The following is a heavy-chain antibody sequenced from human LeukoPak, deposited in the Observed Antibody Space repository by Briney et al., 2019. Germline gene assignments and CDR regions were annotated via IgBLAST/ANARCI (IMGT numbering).Heavy chain of an antibody. CDR2: ISNNGGYT. CDR1: GFTFSSSA. D-gene: IGHD3-10*01. CDR3: AKDSGPDDAFDI. J-gene: IGHJ3*02. V-gene: IGHV3-23*01. Sequence: GGSLRLSCAASGFTFSSSAMSWVRQAPGKGLEWVSAISNNGGYTYYADSVQGRFTISRDNSKSTLCLQMNSLRAEDTAVYYCAKDSGPDDAFDIWGQGTMVTVSS.